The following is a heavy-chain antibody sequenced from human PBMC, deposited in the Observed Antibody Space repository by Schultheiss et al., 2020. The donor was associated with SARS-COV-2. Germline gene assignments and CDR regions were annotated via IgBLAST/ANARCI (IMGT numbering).Heavy chain of an antibody. CDR2: IIPIFGTA. CDR1: GGTFSSYA. D-gene: IGHD3-10*01. J-gene: IGHJ6*02. CDR3: AKDQTSLVRGVIKHYGMED. V-gene: IGHV1-69*13. Sequence: SVKVSCKASGGTFSSYAISWVRQAPGQGLEWMGGIIPIFGTANYAQKFQGRVTITADESTSTAYMELSSLRSDDTAVYYCAKDQTSLVRGVIKHYGMEDWGQGTTVTVSS.